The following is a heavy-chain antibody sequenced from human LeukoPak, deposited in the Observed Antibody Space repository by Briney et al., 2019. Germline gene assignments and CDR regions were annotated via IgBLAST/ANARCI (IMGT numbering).Heavy chain of an antibody. V-gene: IGHV3-7*01. CDR3: ARDSSSWYNYFDY. D-gene: IGHD6-13*01. J-gene: IGHJ4*02. Sequence: GSLRLSCAASGFTFSSYGMHWVRQAPGKGLEWVANIKQDGSEKYYVDSVKGRFTISRDNAKNSLYLQMNSLRAEDTAVYYCARDSSSWYNYFDYWGQGTLVTVSS. CDR1: GFTFSSYG. CDR2: IKQDGSEK.